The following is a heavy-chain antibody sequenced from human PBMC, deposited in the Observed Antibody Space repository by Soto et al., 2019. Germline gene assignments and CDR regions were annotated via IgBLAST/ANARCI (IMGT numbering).Heavy chain of an antibody. J-gene: IGHJ4*02. CDR1: GFTVSSNY. V-gene: IGHV3-66*01. Sequence: GGSLRLSCAASGFTVSSNYMSWVRRAPGKGLEWVSVIYSGGSTYYADSVKGRFTISTDNSKNTLYLQMNSLRAEDTAVYYCARYLVSGLRVSNGRPSYFDYWGQGTLVTVSS. D-gene: IGHD3-10*01. CDR3: ARYLVSGLRVSNGRPSYFDY. CDR2: IYSGGST.